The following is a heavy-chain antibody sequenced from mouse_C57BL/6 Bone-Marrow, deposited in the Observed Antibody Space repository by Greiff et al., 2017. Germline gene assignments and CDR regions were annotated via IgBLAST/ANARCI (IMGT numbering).Heavy chain of an antibody. D-gene: IGHD5-1-1*01. CDR2: IDPSDSET. Sequence: QVQLQQSGAELVRPGSSVKLSCKASGYTFTSYWMHWVKQRPIQGLEWIGNIDPSDSETHYNQKFKDKATLTVDKSSSTAYMQLSSLTSEDSAVYYCARERGQYLRYFDYWGQGTTLTVSS. CDR1: GYTFTSYW. V-gene: IGHV1-52*01. J-gene: IGHJ2*01. CDR3: ARERGQYLRYFDY.